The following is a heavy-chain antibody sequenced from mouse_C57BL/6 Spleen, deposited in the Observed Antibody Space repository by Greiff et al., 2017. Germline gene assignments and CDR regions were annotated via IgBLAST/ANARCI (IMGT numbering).Heavy chain of an antibody. Sequence: EVKLMESGAELVRPGASVKLSCTASGFNFKDYYMHWVKQRPEQGLEWIGWIDPENGDTEYASKFQGKATITADTSSNTAYLQLSSLTSEDAAVYYCTTFTPCYYGSSYGVDYWGQGTSVTVSS. CDR2: IDPENGDT. D-gene: IGHD1-1*01. CDR1: GFNFKDYY. V-gene: IGHV14-4*01. J-gene: IGHJ4*01. CDR3: TTFTPCYYGSSYGVDY.